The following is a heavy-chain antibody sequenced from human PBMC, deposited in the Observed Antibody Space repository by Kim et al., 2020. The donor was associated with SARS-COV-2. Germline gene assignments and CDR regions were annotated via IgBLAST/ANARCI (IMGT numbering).Heavy chain of an antibody. J-gene: IGHJ4*02. Sequence: GGSLRLSCTASGFTFSSYCMNWVRQAPGKGLEWVSSITNTSSFIYYADSVKGRFTISRDNAKNTLYLQMNSLRAEDTAVYYWARKAVAGVPIDYWGQGTLWSVSS. CDR3: ARKAVAGVPIDY. CDR2: ITNTSSFI. V-gene: IGHV3-21*01. CDR1: GFTFSSYC. D-gene: IGHD6-19*01.